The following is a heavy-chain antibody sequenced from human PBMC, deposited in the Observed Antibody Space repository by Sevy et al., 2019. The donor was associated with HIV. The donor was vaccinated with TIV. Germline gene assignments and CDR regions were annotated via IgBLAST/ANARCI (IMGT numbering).Heavy chain of an antibody. Sequence: GGSLRLSCAASGFTFSSYAMSWVRQAPGKGLEWVSAISGSGGSTYYADSVKGRFTISRDNSKNTLYLQMNSLRAEDTAVYYCAKDEPVGIAAAGTVDYWGQGTLVTVSS. CDR3: AKDEPVGIAAAGTVDY. V-gene: IGHV3-23*01. J-gene: IGHJ4*02. CDR2: ISGSGGST. D-gene: IGHD6-13*01. CDR1: GFTFSSYA.